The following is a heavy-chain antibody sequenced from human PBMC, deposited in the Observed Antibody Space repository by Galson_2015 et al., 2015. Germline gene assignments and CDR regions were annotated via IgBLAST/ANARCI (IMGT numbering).Heavy chain of an antibody. J-gene: IGHJ4*02. CDR2: IDPNESYT. Sequence: KGLEWVGRIDPNESYTDYSPSFQGHVTMSSDKSITTAYLQWSSLKPSDTAMYYCARLFDTAFDYWGQGTLVIVSS. V-gene: IGHV5-10-1*01. CDR3: ARLFDTAFDY. D-gene: IGHD5-18*01.